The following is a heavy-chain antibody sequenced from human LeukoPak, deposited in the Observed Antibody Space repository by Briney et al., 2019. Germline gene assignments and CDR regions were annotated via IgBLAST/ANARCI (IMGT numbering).Heavy chain of an antibody. CDR2: ISSNGGST. J-gene: IGHJ4*02. CDR3: VSRPSSSWYQGVDY. D-gene: IGHD6-13*01. CDR1: GFTFSSYA. Sequence: GGSLRLSCSASGFTFSSYAMHWVRQAPGKGLEYVSAISSNGGSTYYADPVKGRFTISRDNSKNTLYLQMSSLRAEDTAVYYCVSRPSSSWYQGVDYWGQGTLVTVSS. V-gene: IGHV3-64D*06.